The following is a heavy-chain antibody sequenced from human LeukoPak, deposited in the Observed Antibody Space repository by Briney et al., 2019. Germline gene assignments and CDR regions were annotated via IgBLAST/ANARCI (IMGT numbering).Heavy chain of an antibody. Sequence: ASVKVSCKASGGTFSSYAISWVRQAPGQGLEWMGWINPNSGGTNSAQKFQGRVTITRDTSISTAYMELSRPRSDDTAVYYCARDGTAGVDYWGQGTLVTVSS. CDR2: INPNSGGT. D-gene: IGHD1/OR15-1a*01. CDR1: GGTFSSYA. V-gene: IGHV1-2*02. J-gene: IGHJ4*02. CDR3: ARDGTAGVDY.